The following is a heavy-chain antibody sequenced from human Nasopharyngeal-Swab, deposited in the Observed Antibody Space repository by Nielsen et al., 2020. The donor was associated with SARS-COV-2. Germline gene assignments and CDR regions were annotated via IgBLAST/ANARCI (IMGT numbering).Heavy chain of an antibody. CDR3: ARATSNGWYIYYFDY. V-gene: IGHV3-30*03. CDR2: ISYDGSNK. D-gene: IGHD6-19*01. Sequence: GESLKISCAASGFTFSSYGMHWVRQAPGKGLEWVAVISYDGSNKYYADSVKGRFTISRDNSKNTLYLQMNSLRAEDTAVYYCARATSNGWYIYYFDYWGLGTLVTVSS. J-gene: IGHJ4*02. CDR1: GFTFSSYG.